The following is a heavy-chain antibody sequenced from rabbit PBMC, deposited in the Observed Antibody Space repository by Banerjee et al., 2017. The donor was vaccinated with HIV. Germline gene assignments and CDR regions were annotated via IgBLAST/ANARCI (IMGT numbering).Heavy chain of an antibody. CDR3: ARDAGRGRYYTDYLNL. CDR2: IYAGSSGST. CDR1: GFSFSSSYY. J-gene: IGHJ4*01. V-gene: IGHV1S40*01. Sequence: QSLEESGGDLVKPGASLTLTCTASGFSFSSSYYMCWVRQAPGKGLEWIGYIYAGSSGSTYYASWAKGRFTISKTSSTTVTLQMTSLTAADTATYFCARDAGRGRYYTDYLNLWGQGTLVTVS. D-gene: IGHD8-1*01.